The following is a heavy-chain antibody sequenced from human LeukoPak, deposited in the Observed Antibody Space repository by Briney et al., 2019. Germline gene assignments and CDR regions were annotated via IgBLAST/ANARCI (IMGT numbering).Heavy chain of an antibody. Sequence: PSETLSLTCAVSGASISGSHYYWGWLRQSPGKGLEWIGNIYHSGRTYYNPSLMPRIIMSVDTSNNQFSLKLTSVTAADTAVYYCARTRLPAIFSEWGQGTLVTVSS. CDR1: GASISGSHYY. J-gene: IGHJ4*02. V-gene: IGHV4-39*07. CDR2: IYHSGRT. CDR3: ARTRLPAIFSE. D-gene: IGHD2-2*01.